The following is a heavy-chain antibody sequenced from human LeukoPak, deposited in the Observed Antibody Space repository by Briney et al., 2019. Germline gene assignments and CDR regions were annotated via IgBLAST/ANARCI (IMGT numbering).Heavy chain of an antibody. CDR2: INPNTGDT. V-gene: IGHV1-2*02. D-gene: IGHD5-18*01. CDR1: GYTFTAYY. CDR3: ARGLQLWSDVFDY. Sequence: ALVKVSCKASGYTFTAYYMHWVRQAPGQGLEWMGWINPNTGDTNSAERFQGRVTMTRDSSISTAYLELSRLTSDDTAVYYCARGLQLWSDVFDYWGQGTLVTVSS. J-gene: IGHJ4*02.